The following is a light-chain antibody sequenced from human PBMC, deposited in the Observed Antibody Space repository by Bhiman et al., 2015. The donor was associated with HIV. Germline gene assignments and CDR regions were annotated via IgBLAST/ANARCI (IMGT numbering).Light chain of an antibody. CDR2: DVS. CDR3: QSYDNILNSVV. Sequence: QSALTQPLSASGSPGQSLTISCTGSRSDVGHSDFVSWYQQHPGKAPKLMIYDVSDRPSGVSNRFSGSKSGNTASLTISGLQADDEADYYCQSYDNILNSVVFGGGTKLTVL. J-gene: IGLJ2*01. V-gene: IGLV2-14*03. CDR1: RSDVGHSDF.